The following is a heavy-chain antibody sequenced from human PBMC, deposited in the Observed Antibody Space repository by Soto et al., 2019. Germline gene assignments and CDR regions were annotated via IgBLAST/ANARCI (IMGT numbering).Heavy chain of an antibody. J-gene: IGHJ4*02. Sequence: GGSLRLSCAASGFTFSSYAVSWVRQAPGKGPEWISSISGSGSTIYYADSVKGRFTISRDNSKNTLYLQMSSLRAEDTAVYYCAKVFYYYDSSGYYYFDYWGQGPLVTVSS. CDR3: AKVFYYYDSSGYYYFDY. CDR1: GFTFSSYA. CDR2: ISGSGSTI. D-gene: IGHD3-22*01. V-gene: IGHV3-23*01.